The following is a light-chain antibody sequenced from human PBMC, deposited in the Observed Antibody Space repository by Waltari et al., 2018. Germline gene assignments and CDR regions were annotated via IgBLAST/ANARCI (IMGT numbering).Light chain of an antibody. CDR1: QGIRSF. V-gene: IGKV1D-8*01. J-gene: IGKJ1*01. Sequence: VIWLTQSPSLLSASTGDRVTISCRMSQGIRSFLSWYQQKPGKAPALLLYAASTLQRGCPSRSSRSGSETDFSLTISFLQSEDFATYYCQQYYSFPWTFGQGTKVEIK. CDR3: QQYYSFPWT. CDR2: AAS.